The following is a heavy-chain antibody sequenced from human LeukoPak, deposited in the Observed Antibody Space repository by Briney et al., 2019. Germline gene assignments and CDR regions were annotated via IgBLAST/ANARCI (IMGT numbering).Heavy chain of an antibody. Sequence: GGSLRLSCAASGFTFSSCGMHWVRQAPGKGLEWVAVIWYDGSNKYYADSVKGRFTISRDNSKNTLYLQMNSLRAEDTAVYYCARVKYYYDSSGYYIDYWGQGTLVTVSS. CDR2: IWYDGSNK. D-gene: IGHD3-22*01. J-gene: IGHJ4*02. CDR3: ARVKYYYDSSGYYIDY. CDR1: GFTFSSCG. V-gene: IGHV3-33*01.